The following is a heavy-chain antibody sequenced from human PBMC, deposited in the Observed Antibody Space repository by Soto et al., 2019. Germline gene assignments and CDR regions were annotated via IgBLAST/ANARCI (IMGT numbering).Heavy chain of an antibody. CDR1: GYTFTGYY. D-gene: IGHD3-10*01. CDR2: INPNSGGT. V-gene: IGHV1-2*04. J-gene: IGHJ4*02. Sequence: QVQLVQSGAEVKKPGASVKVSCKASGYTFTGYYMHWVRQAPGQGLEWMGWINPNSGGTNYAQKFQGWVTMTRDTSISTAYMELSRLRFDDTAVYYCARDNTKYYYGSGSYYFDYWGQGTLVTVSS. CDR3: ARDNTKYYYGSGSYYFDY.